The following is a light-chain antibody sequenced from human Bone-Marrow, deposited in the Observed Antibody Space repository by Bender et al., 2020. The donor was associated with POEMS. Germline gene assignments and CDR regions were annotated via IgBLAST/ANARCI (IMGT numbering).Light chain of an antibody. CDR2: EGT. V-gene: IGLV2-23*01. Sequence: QSALTQPASVSGSPGQSITISCTGTSSDVGTYDLVSWYQQYPGKAPTLLIYEGTKRPSGISNRFSGSKSGNTASLTVTGLQAEDEADYYCCSLTTSDTLLFGGGTKLTVL. CDR1: SSDVGTYDL. J-gene: IGLJ2*01. CDR3: CSLTTSDTLL.